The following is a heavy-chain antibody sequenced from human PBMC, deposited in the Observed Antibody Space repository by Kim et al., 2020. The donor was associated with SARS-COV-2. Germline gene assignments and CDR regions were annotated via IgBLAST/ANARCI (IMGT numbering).Heavy chain of an antibody. D-gene: IGHD2-21*02. CDR3: ARDRVSDRGNY. Sequence: TNYAQKLQGRVTMTTDTSTSTAYMELRSLRSDDTAMYYCARDRVSDRGNYWGQGTLVTVSS. V-gene: IGHV1-18*01. J-gene: IGHJ4*02. CDR2: T.